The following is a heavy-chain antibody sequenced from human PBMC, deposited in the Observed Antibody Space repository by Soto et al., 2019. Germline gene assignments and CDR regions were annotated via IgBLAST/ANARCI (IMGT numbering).Heavy chain of an antibody. J-gene: IGHJ4*02. CDR1: GGSISSRGYY. V-gene: IGHV4-39*01. CDR3: ARDYGGTSGYMLTPDY. CDR2: IFFTGSS. Sequence: PXETLSLTCTVSGGSISSRGYYWGWIRQPPGKGLEWIGSIFFTGSSSYNPSLKSRVTMSVETSKKQFSLKLTSVTAADTAVYYCARDYGGTSGYMLTPDYWGQGILVTVSS. D-gene: IGHD4-17*01.